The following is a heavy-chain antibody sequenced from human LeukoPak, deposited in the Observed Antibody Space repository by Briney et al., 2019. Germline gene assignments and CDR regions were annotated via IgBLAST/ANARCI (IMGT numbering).Heavy chain of an antibody. V-gene: IGHV3-43D*03. CDR2: ISWDGGST. CDR1: GFTFDDYA. D-gene: IGHD6-13*01. J-gene: IGHJ4*02. Sequence: GGSLRLSCAASGFTFDDYAMHWVRQAPGKGLEWVSLISWDGGSTYYADSVKGRFTISRDNSKNSLYLQMNNLRAEDTALYYCAKGIRGSTSWYGLDYWGQGTLVTVSS. CDR3: AKGIRGSTSWYGLDY.